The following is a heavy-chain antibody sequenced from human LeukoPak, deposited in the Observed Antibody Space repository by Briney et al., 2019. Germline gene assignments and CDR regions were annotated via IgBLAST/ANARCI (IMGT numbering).Heavy chain of an antibody. CDR2: IYYSGST. Sequence: SETLSLTCTVSGGSISSYYWSWIRQPPGKGLEWIGYIYYSGSTNYNPSLKSRVTISVDTSKNQFSLKLSSVTAADTAVYYCARDGDFWSGSLFDYWGQGTLVTVSS. CDR3: ARDGDFWSGSLFDY. D-gene: IGHD3-3*01. J-gene: IGHJ4*02. V-gene: IGHV4-59*12. CDR1: GGSISSYY.